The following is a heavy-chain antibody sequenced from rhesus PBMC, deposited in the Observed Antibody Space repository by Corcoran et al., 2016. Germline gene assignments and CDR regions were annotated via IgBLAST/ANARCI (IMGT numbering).Heavy chain of an antibody. Sequence: EVQLVETGGGLVQPGGSLRLSCAASGFPFSDHYMDWSRQAPGKGLEWVSSIRNKANSYTTEYAASGEGRFTISRDDSKNTLYLQRSSLKTEDTAVYYCARNSIGTYLFDYWGQGVLVTVSS. V-gene: IGHV3-38*02. D-gene: IGHD2-15*01. CDR3: ARNSIGTYLFDY. CDR1: GFPFSDHY. CDR2: IRNKANSYTT. J-gene: IGHJ4*01.